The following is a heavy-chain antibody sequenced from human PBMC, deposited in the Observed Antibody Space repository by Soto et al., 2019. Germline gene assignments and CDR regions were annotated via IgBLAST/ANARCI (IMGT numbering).Heavy chain of an antibody. J-gene: IGHJ6*02. Sequence: GGSLRLSCAASGFTFSSYGMHWVRQAPGKGLEWVAVISYDGSNKYYADSVKGRFTISRDNSKNTLYLQMNSLRAEDTAVYYCAKDLGGLEHYYYYYGMDVWGQGTTVTVSS. CDR1: GFTFSSYG. CDR2: ISYDGSNK. D-gene: IGHD1-1*01. CDR3: AKDLGGLEHYYYYYGMDV. V-gene: IGHV3-30*18.